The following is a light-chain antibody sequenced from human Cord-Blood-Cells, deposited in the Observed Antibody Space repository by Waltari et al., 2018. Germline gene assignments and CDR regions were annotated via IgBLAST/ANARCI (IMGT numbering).Light chain of an antibody. CDR2: EGS. CDR1: SRYVGSYNL. V-gene: IGLV2-23*03. J-gene: IGLJ2*01. Sequence: QSALTQPASVSGSPGQSITISCTGTSRYVGSYNLVPWYQQHPGKAPKLMIYEGSKRPSGVSNRFSGSKSGNTASLTISGLQAEDEADYYCCSYAGSSTFDVVFGGGTKLTVL. CDR3: CSYAGSSTFDVV.